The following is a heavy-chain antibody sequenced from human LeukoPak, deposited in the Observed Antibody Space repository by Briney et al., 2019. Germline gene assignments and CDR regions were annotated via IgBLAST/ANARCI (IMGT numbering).Heavy chain of an antibody. D-gene: IGHD5-18*01. V-gene: IGHV3-30*02. CDR2: IRYDGSNK. CDR3: ANDRIGGYSYGVDFDY. CDR1: GFIFSSYG. J-gene: IGHJ4*02. Sequence: GGSLRLSCAASGFIFSSYGMHWVRQAPGKGLEWVAFIRYDGSNKYYADSVKGRFTISRDNSKNTLYLQMNSLRAEDTAVYYCANDRIGGYSYGVDFDYWGQGTLVTVSS.